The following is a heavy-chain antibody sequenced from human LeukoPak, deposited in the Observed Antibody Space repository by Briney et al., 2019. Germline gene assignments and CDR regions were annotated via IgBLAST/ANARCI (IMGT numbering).Heavy chain of an antibody. CDR3: ARLPLRSHFDY. J-gene: IGHJ4*02. CDR1: GGSISSYS. V-gene: IGHV4-4*09. CDR2: IYTTGST. Sequence: SETLSLTCTVSGGSISSYSWSWIRQSPGKGLEWIGYIYTTGSTNYNPSLKSRVTISVDTSKNQFSLKLNYVTAADTAVYYCARLPLRSHFDYWGQGTLVTASS.